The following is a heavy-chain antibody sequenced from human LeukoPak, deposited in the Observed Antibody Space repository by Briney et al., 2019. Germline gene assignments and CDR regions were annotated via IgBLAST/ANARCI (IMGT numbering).Heavy chain of an antibody. CDR3: ARRYNWNYAPDY. J-gene: IGHJ4*02. Sequence: GGSLRLSCAASGFTFDDYGVSWVRQAPGKGLEWVSGINWNCGSTVYADSVKGRFPISRENAKNSLYLQMNSMRAEDTALYYCARRYNWNYAPDYWGQGTLVTVSS. CDR2: INWNCGST. CDR1: GFTFDDYG. D-gene: IGHD1-7*01. V-gene: IGHV3-20*04.